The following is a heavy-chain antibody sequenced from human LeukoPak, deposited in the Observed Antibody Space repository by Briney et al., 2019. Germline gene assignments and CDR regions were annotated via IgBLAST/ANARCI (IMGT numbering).Heavy chain of an antibody. J-gene: IGHJ4*02. CDR2: IYHSGSI. Sequence: PSETLSLTCGVSGVPLTSGNWWSWVRQPPGKGLEWIGEIYHSGSINYNPSLKSRVTISVDKSKNQFSLKLNSVTAADTAVYYCWHSGYESGLDYWGQGTLVTVSS. D-gene: IGHD5-12*01. V-gene: IGHV4-4*02. CDR1: GVPLTSGNW. CDR3: WHSGYESGLDY.